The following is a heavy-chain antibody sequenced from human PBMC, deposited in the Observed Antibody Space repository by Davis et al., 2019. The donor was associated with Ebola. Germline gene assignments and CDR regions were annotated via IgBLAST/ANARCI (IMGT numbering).Heavy chain of an antibody. D-gene: IGHD4-23*01. J-gene: IGHJ4*02. CDR2: INPSGGST. V-gene: IGHV1-46*01. CDR1: GFTFTNYY. CDR3: ATPTVVTVY. Sequence: ASVQVSCKASGFTFTNYYMHWVRQAPGQGLEWMGIINPSGGSTSYAQKFQGRVTMTRDTSTSTVYMELSSLRSEDTAVYYCATPTVVTVYWGQGTLVTVSS.